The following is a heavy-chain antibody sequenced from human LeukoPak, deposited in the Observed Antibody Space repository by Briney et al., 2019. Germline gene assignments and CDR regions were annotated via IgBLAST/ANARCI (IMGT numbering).Heavy chain of an antibody. J-gene: IGHJ4*02. CDR2: IYTSGST. CDR1: GGSTSSGSYY. CDR3: ASEWELGTY. D-gene: IGHD1-26*01. V-gene: IGHV4-61*02. Sequence: PSETLSLTCTVSGGSTSSGSYYWSWIRQPAGKGLEWIGRIYTSGSTNYNPSLKSRVTISVDTSKNQFSLKLSSVTAADTAVYYCASEWELGTYWGQGTLVTVSS.